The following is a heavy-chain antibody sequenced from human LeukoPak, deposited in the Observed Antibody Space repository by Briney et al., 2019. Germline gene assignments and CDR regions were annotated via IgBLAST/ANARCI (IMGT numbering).Heavy chain of an antibody. CDR3: ARDIYYGSGSYYNVGWFDP. CDR2: IYYSGST. CDR1: GGSISSYY. D-gene: IGHD3-10*01. Sequence: PSETLSLTCTVSGGSISSYYWSWIRQPPGKGLEWIGYIYYSGSTNYNPSLKSRVTISVDTSKNQFYLKLSSVTAADTAVYYCARDIYYGSGSYYNVGWFDPWGQGTLVTVSS. V-gene: IGHV4-59*01. J-gene: IGHJ5*02.